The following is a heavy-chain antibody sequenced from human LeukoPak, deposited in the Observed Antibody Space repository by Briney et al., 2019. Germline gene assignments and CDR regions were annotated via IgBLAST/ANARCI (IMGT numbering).Heavy chain of an antibody. CDR2: IYHSGST. J-gene: IGHJ4*02. V-gene: IGHV4-38-2*02. CDR1: GYSISSGYY. CDR3: ARDNDSRDPPHFDY. Sequence: PSGTLSLTCTVSGYSISSGYYWGWIRQPPGKGLEWIGSIYHSGSTYYNPSLKSRVTISVDTSKNQFSLKLSSVTAADTAVYYCARDNDSRDPPHFDYWGQGTLVTVSS. D-gene: IGHD3-16*01.